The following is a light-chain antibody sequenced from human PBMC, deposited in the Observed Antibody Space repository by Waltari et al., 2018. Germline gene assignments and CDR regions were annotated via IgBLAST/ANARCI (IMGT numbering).Light chain of an antibody. V-gene: IGKV1-5*01. CDR1: RGVDTW. Sequence: DIQLTQSPSTLSASIGDKVTITCRASRGVDTWLAWYQQRPGTPPKFLIYDASSLENGVPSRFSGSGSGTEFTLSITSLQPDDFATYYCQQYRSDSPTFGQGTKVEMK. CDR3: QQYRSDSPT. J-gene: IGKJ1*01. CDR2: DAS.